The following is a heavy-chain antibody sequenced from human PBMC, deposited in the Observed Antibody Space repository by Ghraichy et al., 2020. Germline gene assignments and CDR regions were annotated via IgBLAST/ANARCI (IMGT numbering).Heavy chain of an antibody. D-gene: IGHD3-3*01. V-gene: IGHV1-18*04. CDR3: AITALHYDFWSGYYFGAVDYYGMDV. Sequence: ASVKVSCKASGYTFTSYGISWVRQAPGQGLEWMGWISAYNGNTNYAQKLQGRVTMTTDTSTSTAYMELRSLRSDDTAVYYCAITALHYDFWSGYYFGAVDYYGMDVWGQGTTVTVSS. CDR1: GYTFTSYG. J-gene: IGHJ6*02. CDR2: ISAYNGNT.